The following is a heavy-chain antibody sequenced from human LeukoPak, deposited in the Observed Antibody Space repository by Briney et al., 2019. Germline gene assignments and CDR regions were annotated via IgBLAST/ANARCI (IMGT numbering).Heavy chain of an antibody. V-gene: IGHV4-34*01. J-gene: IGHJ5*02. D-gene: IGHD6-13*01. Sequence: SETLSLTCAVSGGSFSGYYWSWLRQPPGKGLEWIGDINHSGSTNYNPSPKSRVTISVDTSKNQFSLKLSSVTAADTAVYYCARVRSEAAAGHLYRFDPWGQGTLVTVSS. CDR1: GGSFSGYY. CDR3: ARVRSEAAAGHLYRFDP. CDR2: INHSGST.